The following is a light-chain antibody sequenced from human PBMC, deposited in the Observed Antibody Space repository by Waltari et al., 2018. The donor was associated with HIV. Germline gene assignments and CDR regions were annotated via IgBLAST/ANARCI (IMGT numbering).Light chain of an antibody. CDR3: HQYASFSGT. CDR2: QAS. CDR1: QNVGAF. V-gene: IGKV1-5*03. J-gene: IGKJ1*01. Sequence: DIRLTQSPSPLSASAGDRVAITCRAGQNVGAFLAWYQQKPGKPPKLLIFQASILEGGVPSRFSGSVSGSDFTLTINGLQSDDFATYYCHQYASFSGTFGQGTKVELK.